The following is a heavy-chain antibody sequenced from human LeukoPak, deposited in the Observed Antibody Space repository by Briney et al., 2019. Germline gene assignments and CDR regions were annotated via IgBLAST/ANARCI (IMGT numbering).Heavy chain of an antibody. V-gene: IGHV3-11*04. CDR1: GFTFSDYY. J-gene: IGHJ4*02. D-gene: IGHD2-21*02. Sequence: GGSLRLSCAASGFTFSDYYMSWIRQAPGKGLEWVAYIRTSSGGIYYADSVKGRFTISTDTAKNSLYLEMNNLRDGDTAVYYCARDDSWAFDYWGQGTLVTVSS. CDR2: IRTSSGGI. CDR3: ARDDSWAFDY.